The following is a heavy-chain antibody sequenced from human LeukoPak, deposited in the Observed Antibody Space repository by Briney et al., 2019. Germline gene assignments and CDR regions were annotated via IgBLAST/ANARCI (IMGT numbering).Heavy chain of an antibody. V-gene: IGHV4-4*07. CDR2: IYTSGST. D-gene: IGHD6-13*01. CDR3: GTQTGIAAAGTSFGWFDP. J-gene: IGHJ5*02. Sequence: PSETLSLTCTVSGGSISSYYWSWIRQPAGKGLEWIGRIYTSGSTNYNPSLKSRVTMSVDTSKNQFSLKLSSVTAADTAVYYCGTQTGIAAAGTSFGWFDPWGQGTLVTVSS. CDR1: GGSISSYY.